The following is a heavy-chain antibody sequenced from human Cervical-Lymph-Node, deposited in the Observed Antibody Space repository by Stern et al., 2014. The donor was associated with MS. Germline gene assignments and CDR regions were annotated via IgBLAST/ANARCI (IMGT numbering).Heavy chain of an antibody. CDR2: ILPVFGTP. CDR3: ALSSETSDRWYSLGYDL. D-gene: IGHD6-13*01. Sequence: QVQLVKSGAEVTKPGSSVTVSCKDSGGTFSKFPSSWVRQAPGQGLEWMGGILPVFGTPTYAQEFRGRVTITADVSTSTVYMELSSLRSDDTAVYYCALSSETSDRWYSLGYDLWGQGTLVTVSS. CDR1: GGTFSKFP. V-gene: IGHV1-69*01. J-gene: IGHJ5*02.